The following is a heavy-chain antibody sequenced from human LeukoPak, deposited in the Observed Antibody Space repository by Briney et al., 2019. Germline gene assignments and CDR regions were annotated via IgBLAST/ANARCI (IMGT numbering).Heavy chain of an antibody. CDR3: ASLDMTTVTTSDYYYYYMDV. J-gene: IGHJ6*03. Sequence: GGSLRLSCAASGFTFSSYSMNWVRQAPGKGLEWVSSISSSSSYIYYADSVKGRFTISRDNAKNSLYLQMNSLRAEDTAVYYCASLDMTTVTTSDYYYYYMDVWGKGTTVTVSS. CDR2: ISSSSSYI. V-gene: IGHV3-21*01. D-gene: IGHD4-17*01. CDR1: GFTFSSYS.